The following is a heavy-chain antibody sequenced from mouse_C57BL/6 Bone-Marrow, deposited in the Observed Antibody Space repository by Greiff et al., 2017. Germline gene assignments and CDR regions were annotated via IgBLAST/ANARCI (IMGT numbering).Heavy chain of an antibody. CDR2: IDPENGDT. CDR3: THYYGSSYFDY. V-gene: IGHV14-4*01. Sequence: EVKLMESGAELVRPGASVKLSCTASGFNIKDDYMHWVKQRPEQGLEWIGWIDPENGDTEYASNVQGKATITADTSSNTAYLQLSSLTSEDTAVYYCTHYYGSSYFDYWGQGTTLTVSS. CDR1: GFNIKDDY. J-gene: IGHJ2*01. D-gene: IGHD1-1*01.